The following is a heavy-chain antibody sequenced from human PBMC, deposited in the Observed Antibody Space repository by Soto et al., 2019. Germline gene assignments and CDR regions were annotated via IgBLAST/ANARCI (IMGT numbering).Heavy chain of an antibody. CDR3: AKGRYQLLFDSYSGLDV. CDR2: ISGSGAST. D-gene: IGHD2-2*01. V-gene: IGHV3-23*01. J-gene: IGHJ6*02. Sequence: EGQLLESGGTLVQPGGSLRLSCAASGIIFSDYAMNWVRQAPGKGLEWVSGISGSGASTYYADSMNSRFTISRDNSKNPMNLQMNSLRAEDTAVYYWAKGRYQLLFDSYSGLDVWGQGTTVTVSS. CDR1: GIIFSDYA.